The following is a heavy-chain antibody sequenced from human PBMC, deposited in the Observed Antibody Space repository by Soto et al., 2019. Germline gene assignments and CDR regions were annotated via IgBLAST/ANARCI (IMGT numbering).Heavy chain of an antibody. CDR1: GFTFSSYW. D-gene: IGHD6-6*01. CDR3: ARDKRGVYRPDAFDI. V-gene: IGHV3-7*01. CDR2: IKQDGSEK. J-gene: IGHJ3*02. Sequence: PGGSLRLSCAASGFTFSSYWMSWVRQAPGKGLERVANIKQDGSEKYYVDSVKGRFTISRDNAKNSLYLQMNSLRAEDTAVYYCARDKRGVYRPDAFDIWGQGTMVTVSS.